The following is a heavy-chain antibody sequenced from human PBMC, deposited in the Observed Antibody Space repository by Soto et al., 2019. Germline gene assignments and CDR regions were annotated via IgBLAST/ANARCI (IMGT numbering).Heavy chain of an antibody. D-gene: IGHD1-26*01. J-gene: IGHJ4*02. CDR3: AHDRVGATGFGY. CDR1: WFSLSCSGVG. CDR2: IYWGDDK. V-gene: IGHV2-5*02. Sequence: QITLKESGPTLVKPTQTLTLTCTSFWFSLSCSGVGVGWIRQPPGKALEWLALIYWGDDKRYSSSLKSRPTITKDTSKKQVVLTMSNMEPVDTATYYCAHDRVGATGFGYWGQGTLV.